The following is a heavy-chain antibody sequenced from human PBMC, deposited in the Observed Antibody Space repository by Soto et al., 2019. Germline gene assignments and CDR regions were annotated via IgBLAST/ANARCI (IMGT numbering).Heavy chain of an antibody. V-gene: IGHV3-7*04. Sequence: GGPLRLSCAGSGFTLRNYWMDVFRQSPLKGLEWVANIKEDGSERYYVDSVKGRFTISRDNADNSLYLQMNSLRVEDTAVYYCARGSTSSSPACWCQGTLVTV. CDR2: IKEDGSER. D-gene: IGHD2-2*01. CDR1: GFTLRNYW. J-gene: IGHJ4*02. CDR3: ARGSTSSSPAC.